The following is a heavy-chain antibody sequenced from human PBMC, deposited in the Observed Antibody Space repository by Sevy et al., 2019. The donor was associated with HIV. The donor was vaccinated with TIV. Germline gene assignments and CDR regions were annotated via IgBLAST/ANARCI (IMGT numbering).Heavy chain of an antibody. CDR3: AKGIGYSNGWYSWFHS. D-gene: IGHD6-19*01. J-gene: IGHJ5*01. CDR2: SSWNSGSI. V-gene: IGHV3-9*01. Sequence: GGSLRLSCVASGFTFDDYAMHWVRQAPGKGPEWVSGSSWNSGSIGYAESVKGRFTISRDNAKNSLYLQMNSLRVEDTAWYYCAKGIGYSNGWYSWFHSWGQGTLVTVSS. CDR1: GFTFDDYA.